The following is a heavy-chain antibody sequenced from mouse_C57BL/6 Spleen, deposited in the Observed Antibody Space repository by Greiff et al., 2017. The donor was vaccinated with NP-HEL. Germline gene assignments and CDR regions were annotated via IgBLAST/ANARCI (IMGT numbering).Heavy chain of an antibody. CDR3: ARRRAVKDYAMDY. CDR2: INPSTGGT. Sequence: VQLQQSGPELVKPGASVKISCKASGYSFTGYYMNWVKQSPEKSLEWIGEINPSTGGTTYNQKFKAKATLTVDKSSSTAYMQLKSLTSEDSAVYYCARRRAVKDYAMDYWGQGTSVTVSS. CDR1: GYSFTGYY. V-gene: IGHV1-42*01. J-gene: IGHJ4*01. D-gene: IGHD2-2*01.